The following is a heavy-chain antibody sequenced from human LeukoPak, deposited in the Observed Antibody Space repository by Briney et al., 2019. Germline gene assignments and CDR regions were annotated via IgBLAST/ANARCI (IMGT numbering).Heavy chain of an antibody. D-gene: IGHD2/OR15-2a*01. V-gene: IGHV4-4*08. CDR3: ATNSTGSAFDY. J-gene: IGHJ4*02. Sequence: PSETLSRTCAGSGASISNTYYWSWIRQLPGKGLEWIGNLYNIGSITYNLSLKSRITRDVDMSKNQFSLRLTSVTAADTAVYFCATNSTGSAFDYWGQGILVTVSS. CDR2: LYNIGSI. CDR1: GASISNTYY.